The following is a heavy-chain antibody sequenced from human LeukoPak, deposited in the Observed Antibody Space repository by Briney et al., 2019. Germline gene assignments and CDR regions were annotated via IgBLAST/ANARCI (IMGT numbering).Heavy chain of an antibody. CDR3: ARVPVMGYFDY. Sequence: ASVKVSCKASGYTFSGHYMHWVRQAPGQGLEWMGIINPSGGSTSYAQKFQGRVTMTRDTSTSTVYMELSSLRSEDTAVYYCARVPVMGYFDYWGQGTLVTVSS. D-gene: IGHD3-16*01. J-gene: IGHJ4*02. CDR1: GYTFSGHY. CDR2: INPSGGST. V-gene: IGHV1-46*01.